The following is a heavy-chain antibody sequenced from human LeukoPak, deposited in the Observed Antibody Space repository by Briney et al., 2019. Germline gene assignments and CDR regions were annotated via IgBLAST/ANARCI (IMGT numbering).Heavy chain of an antibody. D-gene: IGHD2-2*02. V-gene: IGHV4-39*07. CDR1: GGSISSSSYY. CDR3: ARSGYCSSATCYTRDDAFDI. J-gene: IGHJ3*02. Sequence: SETLSLTCTVSGGSISSSSYYWGWIRQPPGKGLEWIGSIYYSGSTYYNPSLRSRVTISVDTSKNQFSLKLSSVTAADTAVYYCARSGYCSSATCYTRDDAFDIWGQGTMVTVSS. CDR2: IYYSGST.